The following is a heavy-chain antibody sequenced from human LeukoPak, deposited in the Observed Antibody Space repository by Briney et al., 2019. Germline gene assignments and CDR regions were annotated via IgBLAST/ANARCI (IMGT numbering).Heavy chain of an antibody. CDR2: TYYRSKWYN. J-gene: IGHJ4*02. CDR1: GDSVSSNSAA. V-gene: IGHV6-1*01. D-gene: IGHD6-6*01. CDR3: ARDGSSSSSVGDYFDY. Sequence: SQTLSLTCAISGDSVSSNSAAWNWIRQSPARGLEWLVRTYYRSKWYNDYAVSVKSRITINPDTSKNQFSLQLNSVTPEDTAVYYCARDGSSSSSVGDYFDYWGQGTLVTVSS.